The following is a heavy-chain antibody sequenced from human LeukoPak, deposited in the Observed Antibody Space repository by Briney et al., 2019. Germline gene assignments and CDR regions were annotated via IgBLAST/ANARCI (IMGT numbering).Heavy chain of an antibody. CDR1: GFTFSSYA. CDR3: AKDSSYSSSPGAFDY. Sequence: GGSLRLSCAASGFTFSSYAMSWVRQAPGKGLEWVSAISGSGGSTYYADSAKGRFTISRDNSKNTLYLQMNSLRAEDTAVYYCAKDSSYSSSPGAFDYWGQGTLVTVSS. J-gene: IGHJ4*02. CDR2: ISGSGGST. V-gene: IGHV3-23*01. D-gene: IGHD6-13*01.